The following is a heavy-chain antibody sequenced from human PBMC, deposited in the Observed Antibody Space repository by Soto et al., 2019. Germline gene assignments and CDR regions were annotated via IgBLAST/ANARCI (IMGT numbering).Heavy chain of an antibody. V-gene: IGHV4-30-4*01. Sequence: QVQLQESGPGLVKPSQTLSLTCTVSGGSISSGDYYWSWIRQPPGKGLEWIGYIYDSGSTDYNPSLKSRVTITVDTSKNQFSLKLSSVTAADTAVYYCARDKGGEWYYFAYWGQGTLVTVSS. CDR2: IYDSGST. D-gene: IGHD2-8*01. J-gene: IGHJ4*02. CDR3: ARDKGGEWYYFAY. CDR1: GGSISSGDYY.